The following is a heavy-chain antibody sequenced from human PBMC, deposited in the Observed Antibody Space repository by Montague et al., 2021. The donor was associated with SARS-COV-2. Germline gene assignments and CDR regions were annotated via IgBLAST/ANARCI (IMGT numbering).Heavy chain of an antibody. J-gene: IGHJ4*02. D-gene: IGHD2-21*01. CDR2: INQSGSA. V-gene: IGHV4-34*01. CDR1: GGSFSGYD. Sequence: SETLSLTCAVYGGSFSGYDWTWIRQSPGKGLEWIGEINQSGSAKYKPSLKSRVTISVDTSKNQFSLKLSSVTAADTAVYYCARGLMSINMRVVIVTGASPRLDSWGQGTLVTVSP. CDR3: ARGLMSINMRVVIVTGASPRLDS.